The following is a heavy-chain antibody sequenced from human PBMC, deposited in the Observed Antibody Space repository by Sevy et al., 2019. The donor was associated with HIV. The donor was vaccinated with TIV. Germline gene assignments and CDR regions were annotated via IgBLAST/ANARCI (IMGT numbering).Heavy chain of an antibody. V-gene: IGHV3-33*01. J-gene: IGHJ4*02. CDR1: GFTFSAYG. Sequence: GGSLRLSCEASGFTFSAYGMHWVRQAPGKGLEWVANIWYDGIKKYYADSVKGRLTNSRDNSKNTLYLQMNSLRAGDTALYYCAREGVPSAIGFDYWGQGSLVTVSS. CDR3: AREGVPSAIGFDY. D-gene: IGHD2-2*01. CDR2: IWYDGIKK.